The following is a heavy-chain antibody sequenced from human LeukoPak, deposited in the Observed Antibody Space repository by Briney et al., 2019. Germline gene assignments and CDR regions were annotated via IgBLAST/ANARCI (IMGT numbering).Heavy chain of an antibody. CDR2: IRYDGSNK. V-gene: IGHV3-30*02. J-gene: IGHJ4*02. CDR3: AKDGGYYYGSGDY. CDR1: GFTFSSYG. D-gene: IGHD3-10*01. Sequence: GGSLRLSCAASGFTFSSYGMHWVRQAPGKGLEWVAFIRYDGSNKYYADPVKGRFTISRDNSKNTLYLQMNSLRAEDTAVYYCAKDGGYYYGSGDYWGQGTLVTVSS.